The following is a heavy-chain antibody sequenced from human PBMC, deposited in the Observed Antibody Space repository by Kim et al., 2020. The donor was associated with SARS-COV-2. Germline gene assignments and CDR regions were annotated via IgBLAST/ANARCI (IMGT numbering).Heavy chain of an antibody. J-gene: IGHJ4*02. CDR3: ARGRAVTKDADY. D-gene: IGHD4-17*01. V-gene: IGHV4-59*09. Sequence: NSSPSLKSRVTLSVDTSKNQFSLKVTSVTAADTAVYYCARGRAVTKDADYWGQGTLVTVSS.